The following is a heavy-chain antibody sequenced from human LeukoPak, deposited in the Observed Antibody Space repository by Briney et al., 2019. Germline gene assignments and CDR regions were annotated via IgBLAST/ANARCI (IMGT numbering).Heavy chain of an antibody. CDR2: IYPRDSRT. J-gene: IGHJ4*02. Sequence: GESLKISCKGSGYSLSSYWIAWMRQMPGKGLEWMGVIYPRDSRTTYSPSFQDQVTISADKSISTAYLQWTSLKASDTAMYYCARHLSDITSSPNYWGPGTLVTVSS. D-gene: IGHD2-2*01. CDR1: GYSLSSYW. V-gene: IGHV5-51*01. CDR3: ARHLSDITSSPNY.